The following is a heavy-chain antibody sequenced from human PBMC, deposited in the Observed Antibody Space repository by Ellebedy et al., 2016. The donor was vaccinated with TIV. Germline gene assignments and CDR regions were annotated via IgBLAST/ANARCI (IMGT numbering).Heavy chain of an antibody. J-gene: IGHJ4*02. CDR3: AKLAGVHPWYFDY. CDR1: GFTFSDYA. CDR2: IFTSGDTT. V-gene: IGHV3-23*01. D-gene: IGHD2-15*01. Sequence: PGGSLRLSCAASGFTFSDYAMSWVRQAPGRGLEWVSTIFTSGDTTYYADSVKGRFTISRDNSKTTLSLQMNSLRAEDTAVYYCAKLAGVHPWYFDYWGQGTLVTVSS.